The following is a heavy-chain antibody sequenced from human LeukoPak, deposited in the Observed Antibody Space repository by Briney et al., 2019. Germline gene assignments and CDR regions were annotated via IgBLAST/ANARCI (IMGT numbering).Heavy chain of an antibody. J-gene: IGHJ4*02. CDR2: IKQYGSEK. CDR3: ARFQYYFDSSGSRPPDY. CDR1: GFTFSRYW. Sequence: GGSLRLFCAASGFTFSRYWMRWVSHAPGKGLEWVTNIKQYGSEKYYVDTVKGRFTISRDSAKNSLYLQMNSLRAEDTAVYYCARFQYYFDSSGSRPPDYWGQGTLVTVSS. V-gene: IGHV3-7*01. D-gene: IGHD3-22*01.